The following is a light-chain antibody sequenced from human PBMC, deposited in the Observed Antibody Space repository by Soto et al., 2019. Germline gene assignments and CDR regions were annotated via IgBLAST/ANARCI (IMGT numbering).Light chain of an antibody. Sequence: VLTQSPGTLSLSPGERATLSCRASQSVSSSYLAWYQQKPGQAPRLRIYGASSRATGIPDRFSGSGSGTDFTLTISRLEPEDFAVYYCQQYGSSPWTFGQGTKLDIK. CDR3: QQYGSSPWT. J-gene: IGKJ1*01. V-gene: IGKV3-20*01. CDR2: GAS. CDR1: QSVSSSY.